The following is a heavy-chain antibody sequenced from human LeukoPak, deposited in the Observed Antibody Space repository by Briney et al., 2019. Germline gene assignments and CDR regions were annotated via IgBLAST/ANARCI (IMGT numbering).Heavy chain of an antibody. D-gene: IGHD1-26*01. Sequence: GSSVKVSCKASGGTFSSYAISWVRQAPGQGLEWMGGIIPIFGTANYAQKFQGRVTIAADESTSTAYMELSSLRSEDTAVYYCASCLLLEWELPYYYYMDVWGKGTTVTISS. J-gene: IGHJ6*03. CDR3: ASCLLLEWELPYYYYMDV. V-gene: IGHV1-69*01. CDR2: IIPIFGTA. CDR1: GGTFSSYA.